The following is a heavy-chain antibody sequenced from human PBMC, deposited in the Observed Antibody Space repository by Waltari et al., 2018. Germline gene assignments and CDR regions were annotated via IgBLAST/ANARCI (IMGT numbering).Heavy chain of an antibody. Sequence: EVQLVESGGGLVKPGGSLRLSCAASGFTFSSYSMNWVRQAPGKGLEWVSSISSSSSYIYYADSVKGRFTISRDNAKNSLYLQMNSLRAEDTAVYYCAKILDSQWLASCFDYWGQGTLVTVSS. J-gene: IGHJ4*02. V-gene: IGHV3-21*01. D-gene: IGHD6-19*01. CDR3: AKILDSQWLASCFDY. CDR2: ISSSSSYI. CDR1: GFTFSSYS.